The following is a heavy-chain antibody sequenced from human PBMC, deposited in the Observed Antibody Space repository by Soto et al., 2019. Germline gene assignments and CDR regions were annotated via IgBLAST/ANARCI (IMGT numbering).Heavy chain of an antibody. CDR3: AKDRETRMKGWFDP. D-gene: IGHD1-7*01. CDR2: ISYDGSNK. V-gene: IGHV3-30*18. Sequence: QVQLVESGGGVVQPGRSLRLSCAASGFTFSSYGMHWVRQAPGKGLEWVAVISYDGSNKYYADSVKGRFTISRDNSKNTLYLQMSSLRAEDTAVYYCAKDRETRMKGWFDPWGQGTLVTVSS. CDR1: GFTFSSYG. J-gene: IGHJ5*02.